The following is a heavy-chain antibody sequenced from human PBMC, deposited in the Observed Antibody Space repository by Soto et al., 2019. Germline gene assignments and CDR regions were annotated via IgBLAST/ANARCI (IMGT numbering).Heavy chain of an antibody. CDR3: TREHVVTIFRRGQRGSFDN. V-gene: IGHV3-21*01. J-gene: IGHJ4*02. D-gene: IGHD3-9*01. CDR1: GFTFSSYT. CDR2: ITSGSDYI. Sequence: NPGGSLRLSCAASGFTFSSYTMNWVRQAPGKGLEWVAFITSGSDYIYYADSVKGRFTISRDDANNSLFLQMSSLRAEDTAVYYCTREHVVTIFRRGQRGSFDNWSQGTLVTVSS.